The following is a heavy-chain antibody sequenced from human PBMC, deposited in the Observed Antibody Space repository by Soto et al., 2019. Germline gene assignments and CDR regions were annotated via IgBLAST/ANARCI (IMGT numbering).Heavy chain of an antibody. Sequence: QVQLVESGGGVVQPGRSLRLSCAASGFTFSSYGMHWVRQAPGKGLEWVAVIWYDGSNKYYADSVKGRFTISRDNSKNTLYLQMNSLRAEDTAVYYCARDLAVAGTHGDVWGQGITVTVSS. D-gene: IGHD6-19*01. CDR1: GFTFSSYG. CDR2: IWYDGSNK. V-gene: IGHV3-33*01. CDR3: ARDLAVAGTHGDV. J-gene: IGHJ6*02.